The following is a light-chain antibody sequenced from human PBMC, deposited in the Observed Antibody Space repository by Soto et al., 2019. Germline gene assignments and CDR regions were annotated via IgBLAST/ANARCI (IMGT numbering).Light chain of an antibody. CDR2: GAS. CDR1: QSVSSNY. CDR3: QQYGSSPPT. V-gene: IGKV3-20*01. J-gene: IGKJ1*01. Sequence: EIVLTQSPGTLSLSPGERATLSCRVSQSVSSNYLAWYRRKPGQAPRLLIYGASYRATDIPGRFSGSGSGTDFTLTITRLEPEDFAVYYCQQYGSSPPTFGPGTRVEIK.